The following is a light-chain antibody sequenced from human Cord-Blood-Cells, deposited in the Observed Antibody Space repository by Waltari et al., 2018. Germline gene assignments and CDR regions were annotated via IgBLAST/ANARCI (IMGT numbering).Light chain of an antibody. J-gene: IGLJ3*02. CDR3: AAWDDSLSGWV. V-gene: IGLV1-47*01. CDR2: RNN. Sequence: QSVLTQPPSASGTPGQRVTISCSGSSSNIGSNYVYWYQQLPGTAPKLLSYRNNQRHSRFPNRCSASKSGTSASLAISGLRSEKEADYYCAAWDDSLSGWVFGGGTKLTVL. CDR1: SSNIGSNY.